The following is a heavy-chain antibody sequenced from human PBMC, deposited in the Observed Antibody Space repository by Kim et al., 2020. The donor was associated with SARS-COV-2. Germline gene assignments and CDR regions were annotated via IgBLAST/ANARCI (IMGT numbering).Heavy chain of an antibody. Sequence: GGSLRLSCAASGFTFNTYGMHWVRQAPGKGLEWVAFISYDGSNRYYADSVKGRFTISRDNSKNTLYLQMNSLRIEDTAVYYCAKSFSGSYFGYDYCGQGTMSTVSS. J-gene: IGHJ4*02. CDR3: AKSFSGSYFGYDY. CDR2: ISYDGSNR. CDR1: GFTFNTYG. V-gene: IGHV3-30*18. D-gene: IGHD1-26*01.